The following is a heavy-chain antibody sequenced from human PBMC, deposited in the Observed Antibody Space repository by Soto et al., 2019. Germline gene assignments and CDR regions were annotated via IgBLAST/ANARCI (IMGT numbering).Heavy chain of an antibody. CDR2: IYYSGST. J-gene: IGHJ6*02. CDR1: GGSISSSSYY. D-gene: IGHD4-4*01. Sequence: PSETLSLTCTVSGGSISSSSYYWGWIRQPPGKGLEWIGSIYYSGSTYYNPSLKSRVTMSVDTSKTQFSLKLTSVTAADTAVYYCLRVGSNSFYYVTDGWGQRTTDTGSS. V-gene: IGHV4-39*07. CDR3: LRVGSNSFYYVTDG.